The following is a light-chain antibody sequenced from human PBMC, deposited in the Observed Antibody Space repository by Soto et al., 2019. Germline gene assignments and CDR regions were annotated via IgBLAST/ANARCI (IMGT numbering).Light chain of an antibody. J-gene: IGKJ1*01. CDR1: QSITRF. V-gene: IGKV3-11*01. CDR2: DAS. Sequence: EIVLTQSPATLSLSPGERATLSCRASQSITRFLAWYQQKPGQAPRLLIYDASNRATGVPVRISGSGSGTDITLTIISLEPEDSAVYYCQQRSDWPPWTFGQGTKVEIK. CDR3: QQRSDWPPWT.